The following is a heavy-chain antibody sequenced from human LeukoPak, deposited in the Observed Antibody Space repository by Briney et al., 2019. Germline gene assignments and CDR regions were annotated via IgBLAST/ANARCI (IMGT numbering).Heavy chain of an antibody. Sequence: GGSLRLSCAASGFTFSHYAMSWVRQAPGKGLEWISAITDSAGDTYYADSVKGRFTISRDNSKNTLDLQMNSLRAEDTAVYYCAKGSAAARLYYFDFWGQGTLVTVSS. CDR1: GFTFSHYA. V-gene: IGHV3-23*01. D-gene: IGHD6-6*01. CDR3: AKGSAAARLYYFDF. J-gene: IGHJ4*02. CDR2: ITDSAGDT.